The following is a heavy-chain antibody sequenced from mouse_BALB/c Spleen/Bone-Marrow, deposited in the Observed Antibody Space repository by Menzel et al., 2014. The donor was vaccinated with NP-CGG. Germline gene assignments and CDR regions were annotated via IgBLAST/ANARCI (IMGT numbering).Heavy chain of an antibody. CDR3: ARDMGLLRFDY. CDR1: GFTFSDYY. CDR2: IRNKANGYTT. Sequence: EVMLVESGGGLVQPGGSLRLSCAPSGFTFSDYYMSWVRQPPGKALEWLGFIRNKANGYTTEYSASVKGRFTISRDNSQSILYLQMNTLRAEDSATYYCARDMGLLRFDYWGQGTTLTDSS. D-gene: IGHD1-1*01. V-gene: IGHV7-3*02. J-gene: IGHJ2*01.